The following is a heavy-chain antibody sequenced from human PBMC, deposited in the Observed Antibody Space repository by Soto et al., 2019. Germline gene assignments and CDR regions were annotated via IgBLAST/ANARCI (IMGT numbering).Heavy chain of an antibody. J-gene: IGHJ6*03. CDR1: GFTFSSYS. D-gene: IGHD5-18*01. CDR2: ISSSSSTI. V-gene: IGHV3-48*01. CDR3: ARGVQLYYYYYMDV. Sequence: GGSLRLSCAASGFTFSSYSMNWVRQAPGKGLEWVSYISSSSSTIYYADSVKGRFTISRDNAMNSLYLQMNSLRAEDTAVYYCARGVQLYYYYYMDVWGKGTTVTVSS.